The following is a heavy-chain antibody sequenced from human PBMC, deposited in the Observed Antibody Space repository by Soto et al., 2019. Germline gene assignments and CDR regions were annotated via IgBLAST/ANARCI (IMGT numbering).Heavy chain of an antibody. J-gene: IGHJ4*02. Sequence: QMQLQESGPRLVKPSETLSLTCAVSSASISSEQRWSWVRQPPGKGLEWIGELHHSGSTNNNPSLKSRVTMSGDKSKNQCSLNLSSVTAADTAVYYCARSFGWYAIDQWGQGTLVTVSS. D-gene: IGHD6-19*01. CDR1: SASISSEQR. V-gene: IGHV4-4*02. CDR2: LHHSGST. CDR3: ARSFGWYAIDQ.